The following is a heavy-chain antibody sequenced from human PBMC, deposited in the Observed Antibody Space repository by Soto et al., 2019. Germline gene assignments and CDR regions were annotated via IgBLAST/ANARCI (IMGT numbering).Heavy chain of an antibody. CDR3: ATLNTGSYSDY. CDR2: ISSRSSYI. Sequence: GGSLRLSCEASGFTFSSYSMNWVRQAPGKGLEWVSSISSRSSYIYYADSAKGRFTISRDNAKDSLYLQMNSLRADDTAVYYCATLNTGSYSDYWGQGTLVTVSS. D-gene: IGHD3-10*01. J-gene: IGHJ4*02. CDR1: GFTFSSYS. V-gene: IGHV3-21*01.